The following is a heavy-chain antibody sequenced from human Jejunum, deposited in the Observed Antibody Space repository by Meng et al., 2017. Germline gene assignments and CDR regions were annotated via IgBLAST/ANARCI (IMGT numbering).Heavy chain of an antibody. Sequence: QVKLVESGGGVVQPGGSLRLYCSASGFTFSSYAMHWVRQAPGEGLEWVALRSSDGSDKYYADSVKGRFTISGDSSKETLYLQLNDLRPDDTTVYYCAKGVGRSAPLSRYLDSWGLGTLVTVSS. J-gene: IGHJ4*02. D-gene: IGHD1-26*01. CDR1: GFTFSSYA. CDR2: RSSDGSDK. CDR3: AKGVGRSAPLSRYLDS. V-gene: IGHV3-30*18.